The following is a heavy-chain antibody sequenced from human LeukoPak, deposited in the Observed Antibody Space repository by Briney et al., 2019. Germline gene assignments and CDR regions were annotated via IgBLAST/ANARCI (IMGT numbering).Heavy chain of an antibody. CDR1: GFTFSSYG. CDR2: ISYDGSNK. Sequence: GRSLRLSCAASGFTFSSYGMHWVRQAPGKGLEWVAVISYDGSNKYYADSVKGRLTISRDNSKNTLYLQMNSLRAEDTAVYYCAKDRPNYYDSSGLDYWGQGTLVTVSS. V-gene: IGHV3-30*18. CDR3: AKDRPNYYDSSGLDY. J-gene: IGHJ4*02. D-gene: IGHD3-22*01.